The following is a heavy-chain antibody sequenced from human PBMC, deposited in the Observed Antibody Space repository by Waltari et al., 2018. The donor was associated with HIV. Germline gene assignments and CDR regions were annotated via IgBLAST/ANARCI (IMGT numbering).Heavy chain of an antibody. J-gene: IGHJ4*02. CDR3: ARGVQDYYDSSGHFDY. CDR1: GYTFTSYG. Sequence: QVQLVQSGAEVKKPGASVKVSCKASGYTFTSYGISWVRRGPGQGLEWMGWISAYNGNTNYAQKLQGRVTMTTDTSTSTAYMELRSLRSDDTAVYYCARGVQDYYDSSGHFDYWGQGTLVTVSS. D-gene: IGHD3-22*01. V-gene: IGHV1-18*01. CDR2: ISAYNGNT.